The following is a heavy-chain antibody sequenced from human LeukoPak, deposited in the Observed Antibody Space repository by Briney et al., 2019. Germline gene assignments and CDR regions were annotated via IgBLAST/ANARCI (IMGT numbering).Heavy chain of an antibody. CDR1: GFTFSSYG. D-gene: IGHD1-7*01. CDR3: AKDRDKGNYYFDY. J-gene: IGHJ4*02. V-gene: IGHV3-30*02. CDR2: IRYDGSDK. Sequence: GGSLRLSCAAPGFTFSSYGMHWVRQAPGKGLEWVAFIRYDGSDKDYVDSVKGRFTISRDNSKNTLYLQMNSLRAEDTAVYYCAKDRDKGNYYFDYWGQGTLVTVSS.